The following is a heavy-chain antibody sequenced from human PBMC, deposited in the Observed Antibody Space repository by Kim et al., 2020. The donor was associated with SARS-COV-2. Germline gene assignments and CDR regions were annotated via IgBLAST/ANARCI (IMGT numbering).Heavy chain of an antibody. CDR1: GGSINTPGYY. J-gene: IGHJ4*02. D-gene: IGHD5-12*01. CDR2: LYYTGST. Sequence: SETLSLTCTVSGGSINTPGYYWSWIRQHPGKGLEWIGYLYYTGSTYYNPSLKSRVTMSVDSSKNQFSLKLSSLTAADTAMYYCASVFRGYGDYWGRGTVVTLSS. CDR3: ASVFRGYGDY. V-gene: IGHV4-31*03.